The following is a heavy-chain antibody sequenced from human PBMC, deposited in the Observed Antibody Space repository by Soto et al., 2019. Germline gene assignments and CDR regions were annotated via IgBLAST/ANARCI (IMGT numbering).Heavy chain of an antibody. CDR2: IYTSGST. CDR3: ARDRWGSSSSLFDY. D-gene: IGHD6-6*01. V-gene: IGHV4-4*07. CDR1: GGSISSYY. Sequence: XGTLSLTCTVSGGSISSYYWSWIRQPAGKGLEWIGRIYTSGSTNYNPSLKSRVTMSVDTSKNQFSLKLSSVTAADTAVYYCARDRWGSSSSLFDYWGQGTLVTVSS. J-gene: IGHJ4*02.